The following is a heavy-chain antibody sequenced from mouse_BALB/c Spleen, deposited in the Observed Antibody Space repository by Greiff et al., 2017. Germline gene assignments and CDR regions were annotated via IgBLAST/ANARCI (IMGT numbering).Heavy chain of an antibody. D-gene: IGHD2-3*01. CDR2: INPSNGGT. J-gene: IGHJ3*01. CDR3: TREVDGYYGAY. CDR1: GYTFTSYY. V-gene: IGHV1S81*02. Sequence: VQLQQPGAELVKPGASVKLSCKASGYTFTSYYMYWVKQRPGQGLEWIGGINPSNGGTNFNEKFKSKATLTVDKSSSTAYMQLSSLTSEDSAVYYCTREVDGYYGAYWGQGTLVTVSA.